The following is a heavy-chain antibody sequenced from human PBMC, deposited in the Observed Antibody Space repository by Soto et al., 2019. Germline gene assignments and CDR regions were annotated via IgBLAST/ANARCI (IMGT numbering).Heavy chain of an antibody. CDR3: ARDVAAADY. V-gene: IGHV1-18*01. J-gene: IGHJ4*02. CDR2: ISAGNGNT. D-gene: IGHD6-13*01. CDR1: GYTFTIYG. Sequence: ASVKVSCKASGYTFTIYGINWVRQAPGQGLEWMGWISAGNGNTKYAQKFQGRVTITRDTSASTAYMELSSLRSEDTAVYYCARDVAAADYWGQGTLVTVSS.